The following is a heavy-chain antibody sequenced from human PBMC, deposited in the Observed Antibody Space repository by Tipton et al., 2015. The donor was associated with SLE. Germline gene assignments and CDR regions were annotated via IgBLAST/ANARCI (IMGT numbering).Heavy chain of an antibody. J-gene: IGHJ3*02. Sequence: QLVQSGGGSVQPGGSLRLSCAASGFTFSSYSMNWVRQAPGKGLEWVSSISSSSSYIYYADSVKGRFTISRDNAKNSLYLQMNSLRAEDTAVYYCARGGYSGSYWDAFDIWGQGTMVTVSS. CDR2: ISSSSSYI. CDR1: GFTFSSYS. CDR3: ARGGYSGSYWDAFDI. D-gene: IGHD1-26*01. V-gene: IGHV3-21*01.